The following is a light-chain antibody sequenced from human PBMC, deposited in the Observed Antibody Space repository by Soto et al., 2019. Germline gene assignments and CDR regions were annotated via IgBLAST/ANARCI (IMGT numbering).Light chain of an antibody. CDR3: QQYESTPPT. CDR1: QSVLYSSNNKNY. V-gene: IGKV4-1*01. J-gene: IGKJ2*01. Sequence: DIVMTQSPDSLAVSLGERATINCKFSQSVLYSSNNKNYLAWYQQRPGQPPKLLIYWASTRESGVPDRFSGSGTGTDFTRTITSLQAEDVAVYYCQQYESTPPTFGQGTKLEIK. CDR2: WAS.